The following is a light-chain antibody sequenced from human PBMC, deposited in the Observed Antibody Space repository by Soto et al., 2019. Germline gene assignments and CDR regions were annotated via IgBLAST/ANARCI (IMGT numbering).Light chain of an antibody. CDR1: QSVSSSY. J-gene: IGKJ1*01. Sequence: IVFTPSPGPLSLSPWKTATFSCRARQSVSSSYLAWYQQKPGQAPRLLIYGASNRATGIPDRFSGSGSGTDFTLTISRLEPEDFAVYYCQQYGSSGTFGQGTKVDIK. CDR2: GAS. V-gene: IGKV3-20*01. CDR3: QQYGSSGT.